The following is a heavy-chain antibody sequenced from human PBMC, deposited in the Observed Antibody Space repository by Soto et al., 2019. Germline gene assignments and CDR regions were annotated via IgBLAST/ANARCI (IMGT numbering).Heavy chain of an antibody. CDR2: ISSTTNYI. Sequence: GGSLRLSCAASGFTFTRYSMNWVRQAPGKGLEWVSSISSTTNYICYGDSMKGRFTISRDNAKNSLYLEMNSLRAEDTAVYYCARESEDLTSNFDYWGQGTLVTVSS. J-gene: IGHJ4*02. V-gene: IGHV3-21*06. CDR3: ARESEDLTSNFDY. CDR1: GFTFTRYS.